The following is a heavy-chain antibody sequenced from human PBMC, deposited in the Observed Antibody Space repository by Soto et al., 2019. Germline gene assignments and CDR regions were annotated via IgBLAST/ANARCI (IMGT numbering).Heavy chain of an antibody. CDR1: GFTFKTYG. CDR3: AKPGYDSVWHPQYYFDY. V-gene: IGHV3-23*01. CDR2: INSAGTT. D-gene: IGHD6-19*01. Sequence: PGGSLRLSCATSGFTFKTYGMSWVRQTPGKGLEWVSSINSAGTTYYADSVKGRFTISRDNSKNTVFVQMNSLRAEDTAIYYCAKPGYDSVWHPQYYFDYWGQGALVTVSS. J-gene: IGHJ4*02.